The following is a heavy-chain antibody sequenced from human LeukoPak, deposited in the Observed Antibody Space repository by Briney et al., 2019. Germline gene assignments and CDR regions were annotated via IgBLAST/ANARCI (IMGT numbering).Heavy chain of an antibody. V-gene: IGHV4-59*08. J-gene: IGHJ4*02. CDR1: GGSISNYY. CDR3: ARLADYDSSPLDY. CDR2: IYYSGST. Sequence: SETLSLTCTVSGGSISNYYWSWVRQPPGKGLEWIGYIYYSGSTNYNPSLKSRVTIFVDTSKNQFSLKVNSVTAADTAVYYCARLADYDSSPLDYWGQGNLVTVSS. D-gene: IGHD3-22*01.